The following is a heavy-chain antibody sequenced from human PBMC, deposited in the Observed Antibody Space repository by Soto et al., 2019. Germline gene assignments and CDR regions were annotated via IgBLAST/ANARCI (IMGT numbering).Heavy chain of an antibody. CDR2: ISGSGGST. CDR3: AKDCGGDCYKNFDY. V-gene: IGHV3-23*01. Sequence: LRLSCAASGFTFSSYAMSWVRQAPGKGLEWVSAISGSGGSTYYADSVKGRFTISRDNSKNTLYLQMNSLRAEDTAVYYCAKDCGGDCYKNFDYWGQGTLVTVSS. CDR1: GFTFSSYA. D-gene: IGHD2-21*02. J-gene: IGHJ4*02.